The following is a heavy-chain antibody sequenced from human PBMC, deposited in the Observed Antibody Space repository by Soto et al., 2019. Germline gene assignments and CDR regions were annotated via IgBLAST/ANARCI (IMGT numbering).Heavy chain of an antibody. Sequence: QVQLQQWGAGLLKPSETLSLTCAVYGGSFSGYYWSWIRQPPGKGLEWIGEINHSGSTNYNPSLKSRVTISVDTSKNQFSLKLSSVTAADTAVYYCARGPSSWYLNWFDPWGQGTLVTVSS. CDR2: INHSGST. J-gene: IGHJ5*02. CDR1: GGSFSGYY. CDR3: ARGPSSWYLNWFDP. V-gene: IGHV4-34*01. D-gene: IGHD6-13*01.